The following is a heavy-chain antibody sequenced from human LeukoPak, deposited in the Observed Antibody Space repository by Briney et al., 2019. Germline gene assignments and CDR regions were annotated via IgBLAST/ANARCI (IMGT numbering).Heavy chain of an antibody. D-gene: IGHD2-2*02. V-gene: IGHV4-61*02. CDR2: IYTSGST. Sequence: SETLSLTCTVSGGSISSGSYYWSWIRQPPGKGLEWIGRIYTSGSTNYNPSLKSRVTISVDTSKNQFSLKLSSVAAADTAVYYCAREGGERYCSSTSCYKGNWFDPWGQGTLVTVSS. J-gene: IGHJ5*02. CDR3: AREGGERYCSSTSCYKGNWFDP. CDR1: GGSISSGSYY.